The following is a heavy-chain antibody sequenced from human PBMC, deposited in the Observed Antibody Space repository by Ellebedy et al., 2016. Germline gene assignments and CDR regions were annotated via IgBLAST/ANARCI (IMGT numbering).Heavy chain of an antibody. V-gene: IGHV1-2*04. D-gene: IGHD2-2*03. CDR1: GYTFTSYY. CDR2: INPNSGGT. Sequence: ASVKVSXKASGYTFTSYYMHWVRQAPGQGLEWMGWINPNSGGTNYAQKFQGWVTMTRDTSISTAYMELSSLRSEDTAVYYCASLARLEIVPFDYWGQGTLVTVSS. J-gene: IGHJ4*02. CDR3: ASLARLEIVPFDY.